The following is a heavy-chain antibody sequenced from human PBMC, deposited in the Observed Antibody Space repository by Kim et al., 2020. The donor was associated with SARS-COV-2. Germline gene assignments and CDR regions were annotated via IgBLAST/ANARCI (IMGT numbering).Heavy chain of an antibody. CDR3: ARGGYRSSWSIGEAFDF. Sequence: GGSLRLSCAASGFTFSDFAFHWVRQAPGKGLEWVAVISDDANNKYDAESVKGRFTISRDNSKNTLYLQMNSLRAEDTAVYYCARGGYRSSWSIGEAFDFWGQGTMVTVSS. CDR1: GFTFSDFA. CDR2: ISDDANNK. J-gene: IGHJ3*01. V-gene: IGHV3-30*04. D-gene: IGHD6-13*01.